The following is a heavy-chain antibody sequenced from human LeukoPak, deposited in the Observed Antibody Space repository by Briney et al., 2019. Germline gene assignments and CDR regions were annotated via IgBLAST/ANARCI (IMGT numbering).Heavy chain of an antibody. D-gene: IGHD3-3*01. J-gene: IGHJ3*02. V-gene: IGHV1-46*01. CDR3: ARAWSGYYTGAFDI. CDR1: GYTFTSYY. CDR2: INPSGGST. Sequence: ASVKVSCKASGYTFTSYYMHWVRQAPGQGLEWMGIINPSGGSTSYAQKFQGRVTITTDESTSTAYMELSSLRSEDTAVYYCARAWSGYYTGAFDIWGQGTMVTVSS.